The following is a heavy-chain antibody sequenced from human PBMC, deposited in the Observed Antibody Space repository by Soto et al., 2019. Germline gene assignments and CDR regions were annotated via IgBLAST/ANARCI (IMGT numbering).Heavy chain of an antibody. J-gene: IGHJ4*02. V-gene: IGHV4-59*08. D-gene: IGHD3-3*01. Sequence: SETLSLTCTVSGGSISSYYWSWIRQPPGKGLEWIGYIYYSGSTNYNPSLKSRVTISVDTSKNQSSLKLSSVTAADTAVYYCARLTEEWLSPNFDYWGQGTLVTVSS. CDR2: IYYSGST. CDR1: GGSISSYY. CDR3: ARLTEEWLSPNFDY.